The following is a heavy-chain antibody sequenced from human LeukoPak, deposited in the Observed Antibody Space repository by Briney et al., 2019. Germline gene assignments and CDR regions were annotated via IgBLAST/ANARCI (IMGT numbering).Heavy chain of an antibody. CDR1: GFTFSDYY. CDR3: ARAYYDSSGYHYFDY. J-gene: IGHJ4*02. CDR2: ISRSGSTI. Sequence: NPGGSLRLSCAASGFTFSDYYMNWIRRAPGKGLEWVSYISRSGSTIYYADSVKGRFTISRDNAKNSLYLQMDSLRAEDTAVYYCARAYYDSSGYHYFDYWGQGTLVTVSS. V-gene: IGHV3-11*04. D-gene: IGHD3-22*01.